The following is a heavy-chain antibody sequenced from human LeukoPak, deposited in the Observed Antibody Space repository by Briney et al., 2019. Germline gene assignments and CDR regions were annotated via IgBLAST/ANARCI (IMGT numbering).Heavy chain of an antibody. D-gene: IGHD2-2*01. J-gene: IGHJ5*02. CDR1: GFTFSGYW. V-gene: IGHV3-7*01. CDR2: IKQDGSEK. CDR3: ARDGGRNCSSTSCYPRWFDP. Sequence: PGGSLRLSCAASGFTFSGYWMSWVRQAPGMGLEWVANIKQDGSEKYYVDSVKGRFTISRDNAKNSLYLQMNSLRAEDTAVYYCARDGGRNCSSTSCYPRWFDPWGQGTLVTVSS.